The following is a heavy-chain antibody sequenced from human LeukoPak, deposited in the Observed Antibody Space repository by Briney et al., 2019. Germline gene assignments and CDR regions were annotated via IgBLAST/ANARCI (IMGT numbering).Heavy chain of an antibody. V-gene: IGHV1-24*01. CDR2: FDPEQATT. D-gene: IGHD3-3*01. J-gene: IGHJ4*02. CDR1: GYSLSDLN. Sequence: ASVKVSCKVSGYSLSDLNIQWVRQAPGKGLECMGGFDPEQATTIYAQNFQGRLTMTEEISTDTVYMELSSLTSEDTAVCYCATRSGDFWSGFENWGQGTLVTVSS. CDR3: ATRSGDFWSGFEN.